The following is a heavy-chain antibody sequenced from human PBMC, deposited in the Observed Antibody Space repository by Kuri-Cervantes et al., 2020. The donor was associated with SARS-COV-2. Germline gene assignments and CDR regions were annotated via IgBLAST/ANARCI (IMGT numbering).Heavy chain of an antibody. CDR3: VCDTNRVKVY. CDR2: INQDGSAT. J-gene: IGHJ4*02. D-gene: IGHD5-18*01. CDR1: GFTFSYYW. V-gene: IGHV3-7*02. Sequence: GGSLRLSCAASGFTFSYYWMSWVRQAPGKGLEWVANINQDGSATYYVDSVKGRFTISRDNTESSLYLQMNSLRAEDTAVYYCVCDTNRVKVYWGQGTLVTVSS.